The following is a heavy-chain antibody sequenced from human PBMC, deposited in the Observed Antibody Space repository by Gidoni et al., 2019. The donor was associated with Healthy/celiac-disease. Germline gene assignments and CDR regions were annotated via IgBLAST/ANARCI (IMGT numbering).Heavy chain of an antibody. D-gene: IGHD4-17*01. Sequence: QVQLQESGPGLVKPSQTLSITCTVSGGSISSGGYYWSWIRQHPGKGLEWIGYIYYSGSTYYNPSLKSRVTISVDTSKNQFSLKLSSVTAADTAVYYCARAIRSYDYGDYFNYWGQGTLVTVSS. CDR1: GGSISSGGYY. CDR3: ARAIRSYDYGDYFNY. V-gene: IGHV4-31*03. J-gene: IGHJ4*02. CDR2: IYYSGST.